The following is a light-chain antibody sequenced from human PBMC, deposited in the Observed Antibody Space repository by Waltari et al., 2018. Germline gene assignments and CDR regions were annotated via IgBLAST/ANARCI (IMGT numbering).Light chain of an antibody. CDR3: MIFHGNAWV. CDR2: FKSDSDK. Sequence: QAVLTQPSSLSASPGASASLTCTLRSGINVGAYRIYWYQQKPGSPPQYPLRFKSDSDKGLGSGVPGRFSGSKESSANAGILLISGLQSDDEADYYCMIFHGNAWVFGGGTKLTVL. V-gene: IGLV5-45*03. CDR1: SGINVGAYR. J-gene: IGLJ2*01.